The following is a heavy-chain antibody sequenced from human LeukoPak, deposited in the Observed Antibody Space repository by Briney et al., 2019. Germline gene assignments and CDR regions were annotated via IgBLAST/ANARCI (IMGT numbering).Heavy chain of an antibody. CDR1: GYTFTGYY. J-gene: IGHJ6*02. CDR3: ARDDAVAGKYYYGMDV. D-gene: IGHD6-19*01. V-gene: IGHV1-2*02. CDR2: INPNSGGT. Sequence: ASVKVSCKASGYTFTGYYMHWVRPAPGQGLEWMGWINPNSGGTNYAQKFQGRVTMTRDTSISTAYMELSRLRSDDTAVYYCARDDAVAGKYYYGMDVWGQGTTVTVSS.